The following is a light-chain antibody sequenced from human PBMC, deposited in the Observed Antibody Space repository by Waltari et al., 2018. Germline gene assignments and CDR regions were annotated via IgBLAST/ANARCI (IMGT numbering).Light chain of an antibody. J-gene: IGLJ2*01. V-gene: IGLV1-44*01. CDR2: NNN. CDR1: ISTIGSKA. Sequence: QSVLTQPPSASETPGHRVTTSCSGSISTIGSKARNWYQQFPGSATKLLLYNNNQRPAGVPDRFSGSKAGTSASLAISGLQSEDEADYYCAAWDDSLNGLVFGGGTKLTVL. CDR3: AAWDDSLNGLV.